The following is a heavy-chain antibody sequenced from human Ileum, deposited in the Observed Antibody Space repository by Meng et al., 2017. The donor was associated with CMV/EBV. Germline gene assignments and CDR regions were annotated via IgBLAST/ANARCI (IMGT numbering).Heavy chain of an antibody. CDR1: RGSINYNS. CDR3: ARWSGSKSYPSADY. J-gene: IGHJ4*02. V-gene: IGHV4-59*01. CDR2: VSYSGGT. D-gene: IGHD3-16*02. Sequence: GSLRLSCTVSRGSINYNSWSWIRQSARKVLEWIGSVSYSGGTNYNPSLKRRVSISMDTPENQFSLKLTSVTAGDTAVYYCARWSGSKSYPSADYWGQGTLVTVSS.